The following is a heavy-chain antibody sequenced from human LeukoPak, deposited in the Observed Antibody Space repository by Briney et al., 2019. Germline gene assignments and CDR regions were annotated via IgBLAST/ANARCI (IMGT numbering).Heavy chain of an antibody. V-gene: IGHV4-34*01. Sequence: SETLSLTCAVYGGSFSGYYGSWIRQPPGKGLEWIGEINHSGSTNYNPSLKSRATISVDTSKNQLSLKLSSVTAADTAVYYCARDLEDFDSPANDYWGQGTHVIVSP. CDR3: ARDLEDFDSPANDY. D-gene: IGHD2-15*01. CDR1: GGSFSGYY. J-gene: IGHJ4*02. CDR2: INHSGST.